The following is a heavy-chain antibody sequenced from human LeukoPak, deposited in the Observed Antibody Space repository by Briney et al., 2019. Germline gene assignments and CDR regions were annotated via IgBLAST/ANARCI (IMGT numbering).Heavy chain of an antibody. CDR3: ASFFITMVRGARRGFDY. Sequence: GASVKVSCKASGYTFTGYYMHWVRQAPGQGLEWMGWINPNSGGTNYAQKFQGRVTMTRDTSISTAYMELSRLRSDDTAVYYCASFFITMVRGARRGFDYWGQGTLVTVSS. V-gene: IGHV1-2*02. J-gene: IGHJ4*02. CDR1: GYTFTGYY. D-gene: IGHD3-10*01. CDR2: INPNSGGT.